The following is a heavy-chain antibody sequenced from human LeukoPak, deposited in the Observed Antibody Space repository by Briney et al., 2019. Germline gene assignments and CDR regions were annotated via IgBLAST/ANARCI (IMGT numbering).Heavy chain of an antibody. J-gene: IGHJ4*02. V-gene: IGHV3-49*04. Sequence: GGSLRLSCTASGFTFGDYAMSWVRQAPGKGLEWVGFIRSEAYGGTTEYAASVKGRFTISRDDSKSIAYLQMNSLKTEDTAVYYCTRGTGSYDFWSPYYFDYWGQGTLVTVSS. CDR2: IRSEAYGGTT. CDR3: TRGTGSYDFWSPYYFDY. D-gene: IGHD3-3*01. CDR1: GFTFGDYA.